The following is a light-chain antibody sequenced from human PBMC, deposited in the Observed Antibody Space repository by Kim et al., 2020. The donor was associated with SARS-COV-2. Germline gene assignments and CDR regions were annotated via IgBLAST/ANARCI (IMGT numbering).Light chain of an antibody. CDR1: QSISNN. V-gene: IGKV3-15*01. CDR3: QQYNNWIT. J-gene: IGKJ5*01. Sequence: ATLSVSPGERATLSCRASQSISNNLAWYQQKPGQAPRLLIYGASTRATDIPARFSGSGSGTEFTLTISSLQSEDFAVYYCQQYNNWITFGQGTRLEIK. CDR2: GAS.